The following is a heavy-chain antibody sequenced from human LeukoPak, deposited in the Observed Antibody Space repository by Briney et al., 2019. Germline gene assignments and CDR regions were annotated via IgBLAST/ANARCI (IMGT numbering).Heavy chain of an antibody. V-gene: IGHV1-69*13. CDR3: AREVGGTGTTPEDPDYYYYMDV. CDR2: IIPIFGTA. CDR1: GGTFSSYA. Sequence: SVKVSCKASGGTFSSYAISWVRQAPGQGLKWMGGIIPIFGTANYAQKFQGRVTITADESTSTAYMELSSLRSEDTAVYYCAREVGGTGTTPEDPDYYYYMDVWGKGTTVTVSS. J-gene: IGHJ6*03. D-gene: IGHD1-7*01.